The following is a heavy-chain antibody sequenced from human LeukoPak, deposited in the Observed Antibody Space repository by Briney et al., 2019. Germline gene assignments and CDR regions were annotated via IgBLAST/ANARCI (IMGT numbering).Heavy chain of an antibody. J-gene: IGHJ3*02. CDR3: ARDPWHGALDI. CDR2: ISYDGSNK. V-gene: IGHV3-30*03. Sequence: QLGGSVRLSCAASGLAFRSYGMCWVRQAPGKGLEWVAVISYDGSNKYYADSVKGRFTISRDNSKNTLYLQMNSLRAEDTAVYYCARDPWHGALDIWGQGTMVTVSS. CDR1: GLAFRSYG.